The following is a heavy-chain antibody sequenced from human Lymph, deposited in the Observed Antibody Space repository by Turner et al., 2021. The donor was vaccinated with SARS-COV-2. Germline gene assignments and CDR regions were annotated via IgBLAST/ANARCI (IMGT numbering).Heavy chain of an antibody. CDR2: ISYDGSNK. CDR1: GFTFSTYA. V-gene: IGHV3-30*04. CDR3: ARYGSGGYFYYGLEV. Sequence: QVQLVESWGGVVQPGRSLSLSCAASGFTFSTYAIHWVRQAAGKGLEWVAVISYDGSNKYSADSVKGRFTISRDNSKNTLYLQMNSLRAEDTAVYYCARYGSGGYFYYGLEVWGQGTTVTVSS. J-gene: IGHJ6*02. D-gene: IGHD3-10*01.